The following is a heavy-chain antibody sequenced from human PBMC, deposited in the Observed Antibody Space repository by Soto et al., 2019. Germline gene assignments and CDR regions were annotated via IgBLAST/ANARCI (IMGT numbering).Heavy chain of an antibody. CDR3: ARESHDILTGPPWVWYFDL. D-gene: IGHD3-9*01. V-gene: IGHV4-34*01. CDR2: INDRGSI. CDR1: GGSFSGYY. J-gene: IGHJ2*01. Sequence: QVQLQQWGAGPLRPLETLSLTCGVSGGSFSGYYWAWIRQSPGKGLEWIGEINDRGSINYNPSLKSRVSISVDTSKNRYSLNLRSVTAADTAVYYCARESHDILTGPPWVWYFDLWGRGTLVTVSS.